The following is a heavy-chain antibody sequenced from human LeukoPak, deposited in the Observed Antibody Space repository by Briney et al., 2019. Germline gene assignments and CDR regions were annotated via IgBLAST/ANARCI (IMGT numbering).Heavy chain of an antibody. CDR1: GYTFTSYA. Sequence: ASVKVSCKASGYTFTSYAMNWVRQAPGQGLEWMGWINTNTGNPTYAQGFTGRFVFSLDTSVSTAYLQISSLKAEDTAVYYCARMGHCSGGSCYSVRRSGFDYWGQGTLVTVSS. V-gene: IGHV7-4-1*02. J-gene: IGHJ4*02. CDR3: ARMGHCSGGSCYSVRRSGFDY. CDR2: INTNTGNP. D-gene: IGHD2-15*01.